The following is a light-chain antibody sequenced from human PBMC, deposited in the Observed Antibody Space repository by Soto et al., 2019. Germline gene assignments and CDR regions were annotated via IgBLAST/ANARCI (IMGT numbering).Light chain of an antibody. V-gene: IGKV3-15*01. J-gene: IGKJ1*01. CDR2: AAS. Sequence: EIVMTQSPATLSVSPGERASLSCRASQSVSSNLAWYQQKPGQAPRLLIYAASTRASGIPARFSGGGSGTEFTLTISSLQSEDFAVYYCQQYNNVGPFGQGTKVAMK. CDR1: QSVSSN. CDR3: QQYNNVGP.